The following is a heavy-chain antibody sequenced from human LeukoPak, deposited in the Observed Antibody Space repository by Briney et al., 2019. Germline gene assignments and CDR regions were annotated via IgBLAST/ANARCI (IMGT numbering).Heavy chain of an antibody. CDR1: GFTFSSYA. D-gene: IGHD3-3*01. J-gene: IGHJ4*02. Sequence: GGSLRLSCAASGFTFSSYAMSWVRQPPGKGLECVSGISGSGGSTYYADSVKGRLTISRDNSKNTLYLQMNSLRAEDTAVYYCAKDPYYDFWSGYPPDYWGQGTLVTVSS. V-gene: IGHV3-23*01. CDR2: ISGSGGST. CDR3: AKDPYYDFWSGYPPDY.